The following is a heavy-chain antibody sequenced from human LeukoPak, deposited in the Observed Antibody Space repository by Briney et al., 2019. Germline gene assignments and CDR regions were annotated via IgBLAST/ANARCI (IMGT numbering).Heavy chain of an antibody. CDR2: IWYAGSNK. CDR3: ARGTGDYDSSGYLDY. V-gene: IGHV3-33*01. Sequence: PGRSLRLSCAASGFTFSDYGMHWVRQAPGKGLEGGTVIWYAGSNKYYADSVKGRFTISRDNSKNTLYLQMNSLRAEDTAVYYCARGTGDYDSSGYLDYWGQGTLVTVSS. J-gene: IGHJ4*02. D-gene: IGHD3-22*01. CDR1: GFTFSDYG.